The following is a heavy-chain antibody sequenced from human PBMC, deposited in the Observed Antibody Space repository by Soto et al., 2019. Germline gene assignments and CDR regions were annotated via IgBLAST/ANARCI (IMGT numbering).Heavy chain of an antibody. D-gene: IGHD4-17*01. CDR2: GSYSGTT. CDR1: GVSVSSGSFY. CDR3: ARGATVTKYDY. V-gene: IGHV4-61*01. J-gene: IGHJ4*02. Sequence: PSETLSLTCTVSGVSVSSGSFYWAWIRQPPGKGLEWIGFGSYSGTTNYKPSLKSRVTISVDTSRSQISLKVSCLTAADTAVYYCARGATVTKYDYWGQGTLVTVSS.